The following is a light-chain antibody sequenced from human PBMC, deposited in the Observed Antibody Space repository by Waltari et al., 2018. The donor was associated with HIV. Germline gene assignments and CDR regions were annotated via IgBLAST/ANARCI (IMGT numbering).Light chain of an antibody. Sequence: QSALTQPPSASGSLGQSVPISCTGSSSDVGRYAYVSWYQQHPGKAPKPLIFEVHQRPSGVPDRFSGSKSGNTASLTVSGLQAEDEAEYSCSSYAGINPVIFGGGTTLTVL. J-gene: IGLJ2*01. CDR3: SSYAGINPVI. CDR1: SSDVGRYAY. V-gene: IGLV2-8*01. CDR2: EVH.